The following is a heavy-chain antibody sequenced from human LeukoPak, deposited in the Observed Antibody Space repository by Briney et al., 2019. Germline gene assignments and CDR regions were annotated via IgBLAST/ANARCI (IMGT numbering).Heavy chain of an antibody. D-gene: IGHD2-2*01. CDR3: ARDPGGAQLLHSNDYGMDV. Sequence: AASVKVSCKASGYTFTSYGISWVRQAPGQGLERMGWISAYNGNTNYAQKLQGRVTMTTDTSTSTAYMELRSLRSDDTAVYYCARDPGGAQLLHSNDYGMDVWGQGTTVTVSS. J-gene: IGHJ6*02. V-gene: IGHV1-18*01. CDR1: GYTFTSYG. CDR2: ISAYNGNT.